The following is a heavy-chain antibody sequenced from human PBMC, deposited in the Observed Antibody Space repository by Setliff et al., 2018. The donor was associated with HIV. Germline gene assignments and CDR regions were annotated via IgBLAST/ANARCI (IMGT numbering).Heavy chain of an antibody. Sequence: ASETLSLTCAVSGYSISSGYYWGWIRQPPGKGLEWIGSIYHSGSTYYNPSLKSRVTMSVDTSKNQFSLKLTSVTASDTAVHYCARDLPAPYYGMDVWGQGTTVTVSS. V-gene: IGHV4-38-2*02. CDR1: GYSISSGYY. J-gene: IGHJ6*02. D-gene: IGHD2-2*01. CDR3: ARDLPAPYYGMDV. CDR2: IYHSGST.